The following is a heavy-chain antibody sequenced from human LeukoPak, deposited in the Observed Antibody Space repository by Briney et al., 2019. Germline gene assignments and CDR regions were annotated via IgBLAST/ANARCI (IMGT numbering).Heavy chain of an antibody. J-gene: IGHJ4*02. D-gene: IGHD1-26*01. V-gene: IGHV3-49*04. CDR2: IRRKAYGETT. CDR1: GFNFGDYA. CDR3: ARGGTKAGEFDY. Sequence: QTGGSLRLSCTASGFNFGDYAMTWVRQAPGKGLEWVGFIRRKAYGETTQYAASVKGRFIISRDDSKSIAYLQMNSLRAEDTAVYYCARGGTKAGEFDYWGQGTLVTVSS.